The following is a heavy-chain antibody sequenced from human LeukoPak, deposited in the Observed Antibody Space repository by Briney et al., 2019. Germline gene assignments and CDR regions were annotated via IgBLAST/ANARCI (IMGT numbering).Heavy chain of an antibody. Sequence: SVKVSCKASGGTFKNYDFSWVRQAPGQGLEWMGGIMPLSGTAKYAQKFQGRVTITADESTSTAYMEVSSLRSDDTAVYFCARGSLTGTPYHYYYYMDVWGRGTMVTVPS. V-gene: IGHV1-69*13. D-gene: IGHD1-7*01. CDR3: ARGSLTGTPYHYYYYMDV. J-gene: IGHJ6*03. CDR1: GGTFKNYD. CDR2: IMPLSGTA.